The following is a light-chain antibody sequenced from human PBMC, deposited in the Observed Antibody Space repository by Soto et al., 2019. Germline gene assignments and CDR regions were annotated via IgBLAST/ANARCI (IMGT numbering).Light chain of an antibody. J-gene: IGKJ1*01. V-gene: IGKV1-5*03. CDR2: KAS. CDR1: QSISSW. CDR3: QHYNSYSEA. Sequence: DIQMTQSPSTLSASVVDRVTITCRASQSISSWLAWYQQKPGKAPKLLIYKASTLKSGVPSRFSGSGSGTEFTLTISSLQPDDFATYYCQHYNSYSEACGQGTKGDIK.